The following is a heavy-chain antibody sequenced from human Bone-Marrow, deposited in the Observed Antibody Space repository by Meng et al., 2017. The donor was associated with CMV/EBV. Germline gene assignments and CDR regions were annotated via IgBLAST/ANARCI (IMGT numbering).Heavy chain of an antibody. CDR1: GFTFSSYA. D-gene: IGHD3-16*01. V-gene: IGHV3-53*01. CDR3: ARDAGGEFDY. Sequence: GESLKISCAASGFTFSSYAMSWVRQAPGTGLEWISAIYTGGNTYYADSVKGRFTISRDNSKNTIYLQMNSLRAEDTAVYYCARDAGGEFDYWGQGTLVTVSS. J-gene: IGHJ4*02. CDR2: IYTGGNT.